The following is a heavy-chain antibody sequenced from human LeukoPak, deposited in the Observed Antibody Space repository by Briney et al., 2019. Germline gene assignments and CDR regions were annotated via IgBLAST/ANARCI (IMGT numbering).Heavy chain of an antibody. V-gene: IGHV3-21*04. CDR3: ARTRIRMVRGVHLPSLYFDY. D-gene: IGHD3-10*01. CDR2: ISSSGSTI. CDR1: GFTFSSYA. J-gene: IGHJ4*02. Sequence: PGGSLRLSCAASGFTFSSYAMSWVRQAPGKGLEWVSAISSSGSTIYYADSVKGRFTISRDNAKNSLYLQMNSLRAEDTAVYYCARTRIRMVRGVHLPSLYFDYWGQGTLVTVSS.